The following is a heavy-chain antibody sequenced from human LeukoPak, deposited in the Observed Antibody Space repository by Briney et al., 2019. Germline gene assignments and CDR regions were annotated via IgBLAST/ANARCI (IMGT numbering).Heavy chain of an antibody. V-gene: IGHV3-33*01. D-gene: IGHD6-13*01. CDR1: GFTFSSYG. CDR2: IWHDGSNK. J-gene: IGHJ5*02. Sequence: GGSLRLSCAASGFTFSSYGMHWVRQAPGKGLEWVAAIWHDGSNKYYTDSVKGRFTISRDNSKNTLSLQMNSLRAEDTAVYYCAADTHSRSWFDHWGQGTLVTVSS. CDR3: AADTHSRSWFDH.